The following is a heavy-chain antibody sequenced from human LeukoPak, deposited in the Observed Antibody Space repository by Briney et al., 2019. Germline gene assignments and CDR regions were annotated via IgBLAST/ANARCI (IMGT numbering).Heavy chain of an antibody. CDR3: ARLRRTAGTGFDY. CDR1: GGTFSSYA. J-gene: IGHJ4*02. Sequence: SVKVSCKASGGTFSSYAISWVRQAPGQGLEWMGGIIPIFGTANYAQKFQGSVTITADESTSTAYMELSSLRSEDTAVYYCARLRRTAGTGFDYWGQGTLVTVSS. CDR2: IIPIFGTA. D-gene: IGHD6-13*01. V-gene: IGHV1-69*13.